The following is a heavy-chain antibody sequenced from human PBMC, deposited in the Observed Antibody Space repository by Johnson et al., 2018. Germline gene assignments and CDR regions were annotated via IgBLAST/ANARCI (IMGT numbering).Heavy chain of an antibody. J-gene: IGHJ3*01. CDR1: GFAFSDAR. V-gene: IGHV3-15*01. Sequence: GQLQESGGGLVKPGGSLRLSCAASGFAFSDARMSWVRQAPGRGLEWVGRIRSRRDGGPLDYAAPVKGRFTISRDDSKNMLSLQMNSMRTEDTALYHCTTAHFDINPRDAFDLWGQGTMVTVSS. D-gene: IGHD3-9*01. CDR3: TTAHFDINPRDAFDL. CDR2: IRSRRDGGPL.